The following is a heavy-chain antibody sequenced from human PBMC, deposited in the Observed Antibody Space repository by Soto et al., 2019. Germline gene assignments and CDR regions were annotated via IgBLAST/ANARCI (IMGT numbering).Heavy chain of an antibody. J-gene: IGHJ4*02. V-gene: IGHV3-15*01. Sequence: EVQLVESGGDLVKPGGCLRLSCAASGITFINAWMSWVRWAPGKGLEWVGRIKNKADGGTADYAAPVRGRFTISRDDSKKTLLLQMNSLETEDTAVYYCTTDPGDYEDFWGQGTLVTVSS. D-gene: IGHD4-17*01. CDR2: IKNKADGGTA. CDR1: GITFINAW. CDR3: TTDPGDYEDF.